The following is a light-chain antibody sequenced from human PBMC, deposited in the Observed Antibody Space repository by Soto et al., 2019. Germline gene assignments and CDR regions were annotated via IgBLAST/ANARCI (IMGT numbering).Light chain of an antibody. CDR2: DVS. CDR3: SSYTSNSNDVV. Sequence: QSALTQPASVSGSPGQSITISCTGTSSDVGGYNYVSWYQQHPGKAPKLMIYDVSNRPSGVSNRFSGSKSGNTASLTISGLQAEDEADYYCSSYTSNSNDVVFGGGTKVTVL. V-gene: IGLV2-14*01. J-gene: IGLJ2*01. CDR1: SSDVGGYNY.